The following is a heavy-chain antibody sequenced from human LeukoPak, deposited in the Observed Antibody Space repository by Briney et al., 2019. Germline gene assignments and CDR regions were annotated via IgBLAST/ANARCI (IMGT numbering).Heavy chain of an antibody. Sequence: PSQTLSLTCAVSGGSISSGGYSWTWIRQPPGKGLEWIGYIYYSGSTYYNPSLKSRVTISVDTSKNQFSLKLSSVTAADTAVYYCARTPALAPPDYWGQGTLVTVSS. CDR3: ARTPALAPPDY. CDR1: GGSISSGGYS. D-gene: IGHD3-3*02. J-gene: IGHJ4*02. CDR2: IYYSGST. V-gene: IGHV4-30-4*07.